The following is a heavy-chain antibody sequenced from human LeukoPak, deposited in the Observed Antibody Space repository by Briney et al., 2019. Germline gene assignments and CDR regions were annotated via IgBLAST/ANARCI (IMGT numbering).Heavy chain of an antibody. D-gene: IGHD3-22*01. CDR1: GGSISSYY. Sequence: SETLSLTCTVSGGSISSYYWSWIRQPPGKGLEWIGYIYYSGSTNYNPSLKSRVTISVGTSKNQFSLKLSSVTAADTAVYYCARGSYDSSGYYLFDYWGQGTLVTVSS. J-gene: IGHJ4*02. CDR3: ARGSYDSSGYYLFDY. V-gene: IGHV4-59*01. CDR2: IYYSGST.